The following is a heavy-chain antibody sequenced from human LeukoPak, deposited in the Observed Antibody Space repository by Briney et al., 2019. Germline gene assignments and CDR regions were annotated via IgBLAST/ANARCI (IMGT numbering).Heavy chain of an antibody. CDR2: INHSGST. Sequence: SETLSLTCAVYGGSFSGYYWSWIRQPPGKGLEGIGEINHSGSTNYNPSLKSRVTISVDTSKNQFSLKLSSVTAADTAVYYCARDIPDIVATLAFDIWGQGTMVTVSS. D-gene: IGHD5-12*01. V-gene: IGHV4-34*01. CDR3: ARDIPDIVATLAFDI. CDR1: GGSFSGYY. J-gene: IGHJ3*02.